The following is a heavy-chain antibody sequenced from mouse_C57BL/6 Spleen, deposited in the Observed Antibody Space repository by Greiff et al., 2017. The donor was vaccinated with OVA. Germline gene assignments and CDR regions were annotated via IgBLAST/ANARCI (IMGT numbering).Heavy chain of an antibody. CDR2: ISYDGSN. V-gene: IGHV3-6*01. CDR3: ARGRAY. J-gene: IGHJ3*01. CDR1: GYSITSGYY. Sequence: ESGPGLVKPSQSLSLTCSVTGYSITSGYYWNWIRQFPGNKLEWMGYISYDGSNNYNPSLKNRISITRDTSKNQFFLKLNSVTTEDTATYYCARGRAYWGQGTLGTVSA.